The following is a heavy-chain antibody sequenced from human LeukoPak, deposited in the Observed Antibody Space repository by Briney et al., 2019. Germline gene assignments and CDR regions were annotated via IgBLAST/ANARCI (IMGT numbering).Heavy chain of an antibody. CDR3: ARANYYGSGRAAFDI. CDR1: GGSISGSNYY. V-gene: IGHV4-39*01. CDR2: IYYSGST. J-gene: IGHJ3*02. Sequence: PSETLSLTCTVSGGSISGSNYYWGWIRQPPGKGLEWIGSIYYSGSTYYNPSLKSRVTISVDTSKNQFSLKVSSVTAADTAVYYCARANYYGSGRAAFDIWGQGTMVTVSS. D-gene: IGHD3-10*01.